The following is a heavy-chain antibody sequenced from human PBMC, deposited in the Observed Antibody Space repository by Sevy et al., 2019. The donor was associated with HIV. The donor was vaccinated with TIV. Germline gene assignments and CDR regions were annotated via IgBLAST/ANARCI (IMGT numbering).Heavy chain of an antibody. CDR3: ARTRRENSALYYYYYMDV. V-gene: IGHV3-21*01. Sequence: GGSLRLSCAASGFTFSSYSMNWVRQAPGKGLEWVSSISSSSSYIYYADSVKGRFTISRDNAKNSLYLQVNSLRAEDTAVYYCARTRRENSALYYYYYMDVWGKGTTVTVSS. CDR2: ISSSSSYI. J-gene: IGHJ6*03. CDR1: GFTFSSYS.